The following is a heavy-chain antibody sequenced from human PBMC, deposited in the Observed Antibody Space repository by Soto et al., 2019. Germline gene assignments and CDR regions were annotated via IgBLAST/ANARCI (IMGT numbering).Heavy chain of an antibody. Sequence: QVQLVQSGAEVKKPGSSVKVSCKASGGTFSSYAISWVRQAPGQGLEWMGGIIPIFGTADYAQKFQGRVTITADESTSTAYMELSILRSEDTAVYYCARHVPAAGYYSGMDVWGQGTTVTVSS. CDR1: GGTFSSYA. V-gene: IGHV1-69*12. CDR3: ARHVPAAGYYSGMDV. J-gene: IGHJ6*02. D-gene: IGHD2-2*01. CDR2: IIPIFGTA.